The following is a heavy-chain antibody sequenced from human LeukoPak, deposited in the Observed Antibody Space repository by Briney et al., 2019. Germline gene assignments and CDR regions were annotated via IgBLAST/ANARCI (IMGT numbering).Heavy chain of an antibody. D-gene: IGHD3-22*01. CDR2: ISGSGGST. V-gene: IGHV3-23*01. J-gene: IGHJ3*02. CDR3: AKRYDSSGYYPPDAFDI. Sequence: SGGSLRLSCAASGFTFSSYAMSWLRQAPGKGLECVSAISGSGGSTYYADSVKGRFTISRDNSKNTLYLQMNSLRAEDTAVYYCAKRYDSSGYYPPDAFDIWGQGRMVTVSS. CDR1: GFTFSSYA.